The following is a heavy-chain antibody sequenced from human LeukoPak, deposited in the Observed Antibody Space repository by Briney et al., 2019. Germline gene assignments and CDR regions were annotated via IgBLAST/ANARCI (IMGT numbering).Heavy chain of an antibody. CDR3: ARSTHYYGPIDY. CDR1: GFIVSSNY. J-gene: IGHJ4*02. Sequence: GGSLRLSCAASGFIVSSNYMSWVRQAPGKGLEWVSIIYSGGSTYYAESVKGRFTLSRDNSKNTLYLEMNSLRAEDTAVYKCARSTHYYGPIDYWGQGTLVTVSS. V-gene: IGHV3-66*01. D-gene: IGHD3-10*01. CDR2: IYSGGST.